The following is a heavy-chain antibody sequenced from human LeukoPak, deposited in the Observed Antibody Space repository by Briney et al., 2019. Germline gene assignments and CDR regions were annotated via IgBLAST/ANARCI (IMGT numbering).Heavy chain of an antibody. D-gene: IGHD6-19*01. CDR1: GGSISSYY. Sequence: SETLSLTCTVSGGSISSYYWSWIRQPPGKGLEWIGYIYTSGSTSYNPSLKSRVTISVDTSKNQFSLKLSSVTAADTAVYYCARQRAIAVAGTLGAFDPWGQGTLVTVSS. J-gene: IGHJ5*02. CDR2: IYTSGST. V-gene: IGHV4-4*09. CDR3: ARQRAIAVAGTLGAFDP.